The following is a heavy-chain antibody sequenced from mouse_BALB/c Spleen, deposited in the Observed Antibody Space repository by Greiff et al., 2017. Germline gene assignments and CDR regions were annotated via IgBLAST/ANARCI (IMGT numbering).Heavy chain of an antibody. D-gene: IGHD6-1*01. J-gene: IGHJ3*01. CDR2: IWAGGST. CDR1: GFSLTSYG. Sequence: VKLMESGPGLVAPSQSLSITCTVSGFSLTSYGVHWVRQPPGKGLEWLGVIWAGGSTNYNSALMSRLSISKDNSKSQVFLKMNSLQTDDTAMYYCAREVPFAYWGQGTLVTVSA. CDR3: AREVPFAY. V-gene: IGHV2-9*02.